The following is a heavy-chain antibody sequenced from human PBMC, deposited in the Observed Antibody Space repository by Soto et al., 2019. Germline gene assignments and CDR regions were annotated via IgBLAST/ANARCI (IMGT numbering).Heavy chain of an antibody. Sequence: GASVKVSCKASGYTFTSYGISWVRQAPGQGLEWMGWISAYNGNTNYAQKLQGRVTMTTGTSTSTAYMELRSLRSDDTAVYYCARGTGCSSTSCYLNYYYGMDVWGQGTTVTVSS. J-gene: IGHJ6*02. CDR2: ISAYNGNT. CDR1: GYTFTSYG. D-gene: IGHD2-2*01. CDR3: ARGTGCSSTSCYLNYYYGMDV. V-gene: IGHV1-18*01.